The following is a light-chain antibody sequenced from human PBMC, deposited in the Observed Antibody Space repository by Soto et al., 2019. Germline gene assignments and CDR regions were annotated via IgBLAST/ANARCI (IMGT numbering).Light chain of an antibody. Sequence: IVLTQSPGTLSLSPGERATLSCRASQSVGSNFLAWYQQKRGQAPRILIYAASNRASGIPDRFSGSGSGSDFTLTICRLEPEDFSVYYCQQYGSPPWAFGQGTRVEI. CDR2: AAS. J-gene: IGKJ1*01. V-gene: IGKV3-20*01. CDR3: QQYGSPPWA. CDR1: QSVGSNF.